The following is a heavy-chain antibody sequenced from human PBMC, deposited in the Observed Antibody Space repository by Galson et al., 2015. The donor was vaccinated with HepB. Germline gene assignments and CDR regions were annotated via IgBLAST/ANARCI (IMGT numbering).Heavy chain of an antibody. CDR2: ISYDGSNK. CDR1: GFTFSSYA. V-gene: IGHV3-30-3*01. CDR3: ARALMVRGVVTDY. D-gene: IGHD3-10*01. Sequence: SLRLSCAASGFTFSSYAMHWVRQAPGKGLEWVAVISYDGSNKYYADSVKGRFTISRDNSKNTLYLQMNSLRAEDTAVYYCARALMVRGVVTDYWGQGTLVTVSS. J-gene: IGHJ4*02.